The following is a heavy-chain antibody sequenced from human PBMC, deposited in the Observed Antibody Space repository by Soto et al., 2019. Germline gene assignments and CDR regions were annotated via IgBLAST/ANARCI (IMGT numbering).Heavy chain of an antibody. V-gene: IGHV1-69*12. CDR3: ARLVVGLHHEMDYFDY. CDR2: IIPIFGTA. Sequence: QVQLVQSGAEVKKPGSSVKVSCKASGGTFSSYAISWVRQAPGQGLEWMGGIIPIFGTANYAQKFQGRVTITADDSTSTAYMELSSLRSEYTDVYYCARLVVGLHHEMDYFDYWGQGTLVTVSS. D-gene: IGHD3-16*02. CDR1: GGTFSSYA. J-gene: IGHJ4*02.